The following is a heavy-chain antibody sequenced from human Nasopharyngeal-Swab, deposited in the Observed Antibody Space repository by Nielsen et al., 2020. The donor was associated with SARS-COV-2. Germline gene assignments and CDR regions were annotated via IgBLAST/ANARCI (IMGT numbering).Heavy chain of an antibody. J-gene: IGHJ6*02. CDR2: IGRYGTDI. CDR3: ARGTVFGVANGMDV. Sequence: GGSLRLSCAASGFTFRDYSMNWVRQAPGKGLEWVSSIGRYGTDIFHADSVKGRFSVFRDAANKSIYLQMRSLRAEDTAVYYCARGTVFGVANGMDVWGRGTTVTVSS. V-gene: IGHV3-21*01. D-gene: IGHD3-3*01. CDR1: GFTFRDYS.